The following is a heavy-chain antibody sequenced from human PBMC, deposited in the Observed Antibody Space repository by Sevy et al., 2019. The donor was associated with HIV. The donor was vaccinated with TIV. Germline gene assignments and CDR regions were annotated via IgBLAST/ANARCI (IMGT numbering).Heavy chain of an antibody. CDR3: ARGIYGSGSRLGLGY. CDR2: MRQDGSEK. D-gene: IGHD3-10*01. V-gene: IGHV3-7*01. J-gene: IGHJ4*02. Sequence: GGSLRLSCAASGFTFSSYWMTWVRQAPGKGLQSVANMRQDGSEKYYVDSVKGRFTISRDNAKNSLYLQMNSLRAEDTAVYYCARGIYGSGSRLGLGYWGQGTLVTVSS. CDR1: GFTFSSYW.